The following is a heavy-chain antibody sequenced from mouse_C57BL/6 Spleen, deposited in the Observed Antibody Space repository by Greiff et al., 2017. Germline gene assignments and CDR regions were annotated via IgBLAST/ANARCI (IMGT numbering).Heavy chain of an antibody. Sequence: QVQLQQSGAELAKPGASVKLSCKASGYTFTSYWMHWVQPRPGQGLEWIGYINPSSSYTKYNQKFKDKATLTADKSSSTAYMQLSSLTSEDSAVYYCAREEVITTVVAPDYWGQGTTLTVSS. CDR2: INPSSSYT. D-gene: IGHD1-1*01. J-gene: IGHJ2*01. CDR3: AREEVITTVVAPDY. V-gene: IGHV1-7*01. CDR1: GYTFTSYW.